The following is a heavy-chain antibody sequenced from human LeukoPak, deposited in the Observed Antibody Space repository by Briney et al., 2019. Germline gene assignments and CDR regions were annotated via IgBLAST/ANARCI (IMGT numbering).Heavy chain of an antibody. D-gene: IGHD6-19*01. J-gene: IGHJ3*02. CDR2: ISSSSYI. V-gene: IGHV3-21*01. Sequence: GGSLRLSCAASGFTFSSYSMNWVRQAPGKGLEWVSSISSSSYIYYAHSVKGRFTISRDNAKNSLYLQMNSLRAEDTAVYYCARGSIAVVHAFDIWGQGTMVTVSS. CDR3: ARGSIAVVHAFDI. CDR1: GFTFSSYS.